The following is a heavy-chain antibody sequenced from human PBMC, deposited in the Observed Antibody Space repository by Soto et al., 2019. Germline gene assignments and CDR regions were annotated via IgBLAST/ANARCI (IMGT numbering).Heavy chain of an antibody. V-gene: IGHV3-23*01. CDR2: ISGSGGST. CDR3: AKDAGYSSGWYPDDAFDI. D-gene: IGHD6-19*01. J-gene: IGHJ3*02. CDR1: GFTFSSYA. Sequence: EVQLLESGGGLVQPGGSLRLSCAASGFTFSSYAMSWVRQAPGKGLEWVSAISGSGGSTYYADSVKGRFTISRDNAKNTMYLQMNSLRAEDTAVYYCAKDAGYSSGWYPDDAFDIWGQGTMVTVSS.